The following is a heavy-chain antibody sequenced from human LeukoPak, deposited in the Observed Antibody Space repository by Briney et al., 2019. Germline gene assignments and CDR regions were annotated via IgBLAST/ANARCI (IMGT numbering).Heavy chain of an antibody. CDR2: INHSGST. J-gene: IGHJ4*02. V-gene: IGHV4-34*01. D-gene: IGHD6-13*01. CDR3: ARDLMYSSSWDHFGY. Sequence: SETLSLTCAVYGGSFSGYYWSWIRQPPGKGLEWIGEINHSGSTNYNPSLKSRVTISADTSKNQFSLKLSSVTAADTAVYYCARDLMYSSSWDHFGYWGQGTLVTVSS. CDR1: GGSFSGYY.